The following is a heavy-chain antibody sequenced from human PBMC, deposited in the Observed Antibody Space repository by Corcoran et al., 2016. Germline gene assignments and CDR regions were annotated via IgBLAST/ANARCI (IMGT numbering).Heavy chain of an antibody. Sequence: QVQLVQSGAEVKKPGASVKVSCKASGYTFTGYYMHWVRQAPGQGLEWMGWINPNSGGTNYAQKVQGRVTMTRDTSISTAYMELSRLRSDDTAGYYCARDLVDTARGRYYYYGMDVWGQGTTVTVSS. J-gene: IGHJ6*02. CDR1: GYTFTGYY. V-gene: IGHV1-2*02. D-gene: IGHD5-18*01. CDR2: INPNSGGT. CDR3: ARDLVDTARGRYYYYGMDV.